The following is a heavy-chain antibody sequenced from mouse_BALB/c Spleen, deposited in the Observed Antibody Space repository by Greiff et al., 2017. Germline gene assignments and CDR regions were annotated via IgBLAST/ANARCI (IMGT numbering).Heavy chain of an antibody. CDR3: SSANRYGGPWFAY. D-gene: IGHD2-14*01. Sequence: VKLKESGPGLVAPSQSPPITCTASGLSLTSYGVHWVRQPPGKGLEWLGVIWAGGSTNYNSALMSRLSISKDNSKSQVFLKMNSLQTDDTAMYYCSSANRYGGPWFAYWGQGTLVSGAA. CDR1: GLSLTSYG. V-gene: IGHV2-9*02. J-gene: IGHJ3*01. CDR2: IWAGGST.